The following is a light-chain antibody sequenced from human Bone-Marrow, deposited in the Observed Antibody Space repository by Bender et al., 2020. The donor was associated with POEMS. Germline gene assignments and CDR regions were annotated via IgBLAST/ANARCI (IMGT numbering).Light chain of an antibody. CDR3: QSFDTSLSGWV. CDR1: NTNIGMGFD. Sequence: QSVLTQPPSVSGAPGQRVTISCTGSNTNIGMGFDVNWYQVLPGTAPSLLIYANINRPSGVPDRFSGSKSGTSVSLAITGLQAEDEADYYCQSFDTSLSGWVFGAGTKLTV. V-gene: IGLV1-40*01. J-gene: IGLJ3*02. CDR2: ANI.